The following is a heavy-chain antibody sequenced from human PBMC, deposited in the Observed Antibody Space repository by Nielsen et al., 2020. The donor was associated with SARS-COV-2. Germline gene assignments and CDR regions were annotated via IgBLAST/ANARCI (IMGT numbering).Heavy chain of an antibody. CDR3: AIPSTGDGAFDV. D-gene: IGHD1-14*01. V-gene: IGHV4-39*01. Sequence: SEILSLTFTVSGGSFSSSSYYWGWIRQPPGKGLEWIGSIYYSGSTYYNPSLKSRVTISVDTSKNQFSLKLSSVTAADTAVYYCAIPSTGDGAFDVWGQGTMVTVSS. CDR1: GGSFSSSSYY. J-gene: IGHJ3*01. CDR2: IYYSGST.